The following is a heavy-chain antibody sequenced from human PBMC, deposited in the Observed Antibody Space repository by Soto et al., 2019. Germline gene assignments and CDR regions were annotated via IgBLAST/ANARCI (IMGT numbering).Heavy chain of an antibody. CDR2: IYYSGST. CDR3: ARDDPSITIFGVAYDAFDI. D-gene: IGHD3-3*01. V-gene: IGHV4-31*03. CDR1: GGSISSGGYY. Sequence: TSETLSLTCTVSGGSISSGGYYWSWIRQHPGKGLEWIGYIYYSGSTYYNPSLKSRVTISVDTSKNQFSLKLSSVTAADTAVYYCARDDPSITIFGVAYDAFDIWGQGTMVTVSS. J-gene: IGHJ3*02.